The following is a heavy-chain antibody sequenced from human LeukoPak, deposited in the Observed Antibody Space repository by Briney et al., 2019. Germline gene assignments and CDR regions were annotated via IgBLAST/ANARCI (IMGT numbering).Heavy chain of an antibody. J-gene: IGHJ2*01. CDR3: AKPRAMTTGVGRYFDL. D-gene: IGHD1-1*01. CDR1: GFTFSSYA. Sequence: PGGSLRLSCAASGFTFSSYAMSWIRQAPAKGLDWVSAVSGGGEDTYYPDSVKGRFTISRDNSKNTLYLQMNSLRVEDTAIYYCAKPRAMTTGVGRYFDLWGRGTLVTVSS. V-gene: IGHV3-23*01. CDR2: VSGGGEDT.